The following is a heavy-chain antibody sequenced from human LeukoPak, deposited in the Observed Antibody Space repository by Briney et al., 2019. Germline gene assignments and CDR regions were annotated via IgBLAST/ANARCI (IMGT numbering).Heavy chain of an antibody. CDR3: ASGWPCSSTNCYYCCYMDV. CDR1: GFTFSTYA. Sequence: GGSLRLSCAASGFTFSTYAMNWVRQAPGKGLEWLAYISGSSSAIYYADSVKGRFTVSRDNAENSLYLQMNSLRTEDTAVYYCASGWPCSSTNCYYCCYMDVWGKGTTVTVSS. CDR2: ISGSSSAI. J-gene: IGHJ6*03. D-gene: IGHD2-2*01. V-gene: IGHV3-48*04.